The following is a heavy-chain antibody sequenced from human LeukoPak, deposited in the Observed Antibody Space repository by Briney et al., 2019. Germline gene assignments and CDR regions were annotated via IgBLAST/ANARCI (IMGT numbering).Heavy chain of an antibody. CDR1: GYTFSSYG. D-gene: IGHD4-23*01. V-gene: IGHV1-18*01. CDR3: ARDRGRTVVTPGPFSSDY. Sequence: ASVKVSCKASGYTFSSYGISWVRQAPGQGLEWMGWINIYNGNTDYAQMLQGRVTMTTDTSTSTAYMELRSLRSDDTAVYYCARDRGRTVVTPGPFSSDYWGQGTLVTVSS. J-gene: IGHJ4*02. CDR2: INIYNGNT.